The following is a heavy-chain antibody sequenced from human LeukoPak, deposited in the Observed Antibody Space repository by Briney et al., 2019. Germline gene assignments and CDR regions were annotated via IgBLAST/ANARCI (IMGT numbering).Heavy chain of an antibody. V-gene: IGHV3-23*01. CDR3: AKDWDYYDSSGYEGSGY. CDR1: GFTFSSYA. Sequence: HPAESLRLSCAASGFTFSSYAMSWIRQAPGKGLEWVSAISGSGGSTYYADSVKGRFTISRDNSKNTLYLQMNSLRAEDTAVYYCAKDWDYYDSSGYEGSGYWGQGTLVTVSS. J-gene: IGHJ4*02. CDR2: ISGSGGST. D-gene: IGHD3-22*01.